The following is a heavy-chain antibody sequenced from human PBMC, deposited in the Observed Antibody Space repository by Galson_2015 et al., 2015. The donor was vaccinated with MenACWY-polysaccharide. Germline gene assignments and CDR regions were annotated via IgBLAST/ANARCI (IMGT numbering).Heavy chain of an antibody. CDR2: NHAKGNTL. V-gene: IGHV3-48*02. CDR1: GFTFSSYS. J-gene: IGHJ6*04. D-gene: IGHD4-11*01. CDR3: SRLQSKFIDL. Sequence: SLRLSCAPSGFTFSSYSKDWVRQAPGQGLEWLSYNHAKGNTLKYDDSEKGRFTISRDNAGNAVYLQMNSLRDDDTSGYYCSRLQSKFIDLRGKGTPVPGAS.